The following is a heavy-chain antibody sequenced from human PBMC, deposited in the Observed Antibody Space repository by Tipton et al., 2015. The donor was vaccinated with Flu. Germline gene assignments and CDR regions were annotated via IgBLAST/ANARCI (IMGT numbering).Heavy chain of an antibody. CDR1: GGDISSSSYW. J-gene: IGHJ5*02. D-gene: IGHD4-11*01. CDR3: ARRDYSNYVSDPKSWFDP. Sequence: TLSLTCSVSGGDISSSSYWWGWIRQPPGKGLEWIGSIYYSGSTIYNPSLKSRVTISIDRSKNQFSLNLKSVTAGDMAVYYCARRDYSNYVSDPKSWFDPWGQGTLVAVSS. V-gene: IGHV4-39*07. CDR2: IYYSGST.